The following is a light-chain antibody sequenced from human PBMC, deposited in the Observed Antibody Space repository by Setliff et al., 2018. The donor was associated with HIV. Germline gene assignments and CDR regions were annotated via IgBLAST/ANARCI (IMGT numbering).Light chain of an antibody. Sequence: QSVLAQPPSVSGAPGQRVTISCTGSRSNIGAGYDVQWYQQLPGTAPKLVMFGNSNRPSGVPDRFSDSKSGTSASLAISGLQAEDEADYYCQSHDSSLSGDGFGTGTKVTVL. CDR2: GNS. V-gene: IGLV1-40*01. CDR3: QSHDSSLSGDG. J-gene: IGLJ1*01. CDR1: RSNIGAGYD.